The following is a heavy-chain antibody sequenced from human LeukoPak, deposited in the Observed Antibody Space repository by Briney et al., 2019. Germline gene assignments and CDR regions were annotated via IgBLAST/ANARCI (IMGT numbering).Heavy chain of an antibody. CDR1: GFAFSSYG. D-gene: IGHD1-1*01. CDR3: AKGWIEAFDY. V-gene: IGHV3-30*02. CDR2: IHYDSTTE. J-gene: IGHJ4*02. Sequence: PGGSLRLSCAASGFAFSSYGMHWVRQAPGKGLEWVAYIHYDSTTEDYADSVKGRFTISRDNPKNTLYLQMNSLRAEDTAVYYCAKGWIEAFDYWGQGTLVTVSS.